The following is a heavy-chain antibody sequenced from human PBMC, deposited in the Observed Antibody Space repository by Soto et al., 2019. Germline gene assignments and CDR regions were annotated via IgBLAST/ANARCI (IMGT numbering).Heavy chain of an antibody. V-gene: IGHV4-59*08. Sequence: SATLSLTCTVSGGSIGTYYWSWIRQPPGKGLEWIGYIYYRGNTDYNPSLKSRVTISLDTPKNQFSLKLSSVTATDTAVYYCARHRSPVTTFDYWGQGTLVTVSS. CDR2: IYYRGNT. CDR1: GGSIGTYY. CDR3: ARHRSPVTTFDY. D-gene: IGHD4-17*01. J-gene: IGHJ4*02.